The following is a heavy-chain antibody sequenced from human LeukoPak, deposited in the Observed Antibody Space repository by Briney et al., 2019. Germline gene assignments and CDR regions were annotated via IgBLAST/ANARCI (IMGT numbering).Heavy chain of an antibody. CDR1: GFTFSSYA. Sequence: GGSLRLSCAASGFTFSSYAMSWIRQAPGKGLEWVAVISYDGSNKYYADSVKGRFTISRDNSKNTLYLQMNSLRAEDTAVYYCAREAYSGSYVDYWGQGTLVTVSS. D-gene: IGHD1-26*01. CDR3: AREAYSGSYVDY. V-gene: IGHV3-30-3*01. J-gene: IGHJ4*02. CDR2: ISYDGSNK.